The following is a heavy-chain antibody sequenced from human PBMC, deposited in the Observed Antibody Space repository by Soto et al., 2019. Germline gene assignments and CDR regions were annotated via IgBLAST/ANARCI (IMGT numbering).Heavy chain of an antibody. J-gene: IGHJ4*02. CDR1: GFTCSRYA. CDR2: ISSNGGST. V-gene: IGHV3-64D*06. D-gene: IGHD3-22*01. Sequence: PGRNLRLCSSASGFTCSRYAMHWVRQAPGKGLEYVSAISSNGGSTYYADSVKGRFTISRDNSKNTLYLQMSSLRAEDTAVYYCLKDRYRTMIVVGLQYYFDYWGQGT. CDR3: LKDRYRTMIVVGLQYYFDY.